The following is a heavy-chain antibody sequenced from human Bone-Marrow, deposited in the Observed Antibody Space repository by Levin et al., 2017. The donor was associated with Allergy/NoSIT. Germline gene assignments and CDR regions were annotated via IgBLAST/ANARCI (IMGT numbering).Heavy chain of an antibody. CDR2: IKSKTDGGTT. J-gene: IGHJ4*02. CDR1: GFTFSNAW. V-gene: IGHV3-15*01. Sequence: GGSLRLSCAASGFTFSNAWMSWVRQAPGKGLEWVGRIKSKTDGGTTDYAAPVKGRFTISRDDSKNTLYLQMNSLKTEDTAVYYCTTDLNYYDSSGYYYGSGFDYWGQGTLVTVSS. CDR3: TTDLNYYDSSGYYYGSGFDY. D-gene: IGHD3-22*01.